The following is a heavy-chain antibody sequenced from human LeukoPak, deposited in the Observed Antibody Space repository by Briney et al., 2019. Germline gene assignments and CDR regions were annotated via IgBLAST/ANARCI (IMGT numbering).Heavy chain of an antibody. J-gene: IGHJ4*02. CDR3: ASGGDVWNYYDRTGYFDY. V-gene: IGHV1-2*02. D-gene: IGHD3-22*01. Sequence: ASVKVSCKASGYTFTGYYIHWVRQATGQGPEWMGWINPNSGGTNYAQKFQGRVTMTRDTSISTAYMELSRVRSDDTAVYYCASGGDVWNYYDRTGYFDYWGQGTLVTVSS. CDR2: INPNSGGT. CDR1: GYTFTGYY.